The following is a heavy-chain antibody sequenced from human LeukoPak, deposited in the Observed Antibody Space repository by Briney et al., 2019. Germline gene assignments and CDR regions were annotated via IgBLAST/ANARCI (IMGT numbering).Heavy chain of an antibody. V-gene: IGHV3-30*04. J-gene: IGHJ6*04. CDR3: ARSDYSGSGSYYTYYYYGMDV. D-gene: IGHD3-10*01. Sequence: GRSLRLSCAASGFTVSSYAMHWVRQAPGKGLEWVAVVSYDGSNKYYADSVKGRFTISRDNSKNTLYLQMNSLRAEDTAVYYCARSDYSGSGSYYTYYYYGMDVWGKGTTVTVSS. CDR2: VSYDGSNK. CDR1: GFTVSSYA.